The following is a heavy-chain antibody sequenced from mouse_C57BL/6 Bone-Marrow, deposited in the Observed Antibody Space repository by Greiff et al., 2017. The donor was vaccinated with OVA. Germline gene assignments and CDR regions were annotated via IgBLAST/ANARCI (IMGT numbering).Heavy chain of an antibody. CDR2: IWSDGST. CDR3: ARQEGGGSSYYYAMDY. D-gene: IGHD1-1*01. CDR1: GFSLTSYG. V-gene: IGHV2-6-1*01. Sequence: VQLQESGPGLVAPSQSLSITCTVSGFSLTSYGVHWVRQPPGKGLERLVVIWSDGSTTYNSALKSRLSISKDNSKSQVFLKMNSLQTDDTAMYYCARQEGGGSSYYYAMDYWGQGTSVTVSS. J-gene: IGHJ4*01.